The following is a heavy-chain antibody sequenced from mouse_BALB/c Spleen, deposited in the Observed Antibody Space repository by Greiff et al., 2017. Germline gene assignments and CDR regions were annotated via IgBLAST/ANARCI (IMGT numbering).Heavy chain of an antibody. CDR1: GDSITSGY. CDR2: ISYSGST. J-gene: IGHJ4*01. V-gene: IGHV3-8*02. CDR3: ARYRPIYYYGSSLRDYAMDY. Sequence: EVKVVESGPSLVKPSQTLSLTCSVTGDSITSGYWNWIRKFPGNKLEYMGYISYSGSTYYNPSLKSRISITRDTSKNQYYLQLNSVTTEDTATYYCARYRPIYYYGSSLRDYAMDYWGQGTSVTVSS. D-gene: IGHD1-1*01.